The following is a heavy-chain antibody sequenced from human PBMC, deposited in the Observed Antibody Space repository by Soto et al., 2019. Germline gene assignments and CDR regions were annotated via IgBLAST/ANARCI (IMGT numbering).Heavy chain of an antibody. CDR2: ISYDGGIK. J-gene: IGHJ5*02. CDR3: AKVGGYDDYDPIAS. D-gene: IGHD3-22*01. Sequence: QVQLVESGGGVVLPGTSLRLSCAASGFTFSRYGMHWVRQAPGKGLEWVAVISYDGGIKYYADSVKGRFTISRDNSKNTLYLQVNSLRAEDTAVYYCAKVGGYDDYDPIASWGQGNLVTVSS. CDR1: GFTFSRYG. V-gene: IGHV3-30*18.